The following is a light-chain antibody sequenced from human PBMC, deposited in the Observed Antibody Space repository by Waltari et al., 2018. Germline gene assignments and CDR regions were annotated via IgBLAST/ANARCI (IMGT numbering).Light chain of an antibody. CDR2: YVS. Sequence: VCWDQPPPGKAPQLMIYYVSKRPSGVSNRVSGSKSGNPASLTISGLQAEDEADYYCSSYTSTGVFGGGTKLTVL. J-gene: IGLJ3*02. V-gene: IGLV2-14*04. CDR3: SSYTSTGV.